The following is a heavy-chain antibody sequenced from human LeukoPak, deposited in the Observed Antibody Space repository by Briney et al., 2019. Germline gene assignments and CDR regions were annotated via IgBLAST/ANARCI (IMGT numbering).Heavy chain of an antibody. Sequence: PGGSLRLSCAASGFTFSNYNMNWVRQAPGKGLEWVSSISSSSSYIYYADSLKGRFTISRDNAKNSLYLQMNSLRAEDTAVYYCAKVNYYHPYFWGQGTLVTVSS. D-gene: IGHD3-22*01. V-gene: IGHV3-21*01. CDR3: AKVNYYHPYF. CDR2: ISSSSSYI. CDR1: GFTFSNYN. J-gene: IGHJ4*02.